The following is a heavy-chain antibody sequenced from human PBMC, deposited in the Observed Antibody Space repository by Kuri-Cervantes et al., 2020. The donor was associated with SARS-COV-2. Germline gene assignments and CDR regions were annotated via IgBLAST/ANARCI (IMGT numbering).Heavy chain of an antibody. Sequence: GESLKISCTASGLAFSNYVMSWVRQSPGKGLEWVSSIRGSGIITYYADSVRGRFSISRDNSKNTMYLHINSLRAEDTAVYYCASGGTTVATLFADWGQGTLVTVSS. CDR3: ASGGTTVATLFAD. J-gene: IGHJ4*02. D-gene: IGHD4-23*01. CDR1: GLAFSNYV. V-gene: IGHV3-23*01. CDR2: IRGSGIIT.